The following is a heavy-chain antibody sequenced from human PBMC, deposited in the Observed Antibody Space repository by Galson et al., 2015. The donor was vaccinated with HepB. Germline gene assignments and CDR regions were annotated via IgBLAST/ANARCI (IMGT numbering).Heavy chain of an antibody. D-gene: IGHD3-16*01. V-gene: IGHV3-30*18. CDR3: AKDRQQYIWGSHIPDY. J-gene: IGHJ4*02. Sequence: SLRLSCAASGFTFSSYGMHWVRQAPGKGLEWVAVISYDGSNKYYADSVKGRFTISRDSSKNTLYLQMNSLRAEDTAVYYCAKDRQQYIWGSHIPDYWGQGTLVTVSS. CDR1: GFTFSSYG. CDR2: ISYDGSNK.